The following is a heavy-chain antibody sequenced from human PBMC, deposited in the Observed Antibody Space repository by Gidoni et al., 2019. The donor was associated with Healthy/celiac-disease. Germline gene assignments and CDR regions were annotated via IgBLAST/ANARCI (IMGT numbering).Heavy chain of an antibody. V-gene: IGHV4-59*01. CDR1: GRSISSYY. CDR2: IYYSGST. CDR3: ARVLGFAGAFDI. Sequence: QVQLQESGPGLVKPSETLSLTCTVSGRSISSYYWSWIRQPPGKGLEWIGYIYYSGSTNYNPSLKSRVTISVDTSKNQFSLKLSSVTAADTAVYYCARVLGFAGAFDIWGQGTMVTVSS. J-gene: IGHJ3*02. D-gene: IGHD7-27*01.